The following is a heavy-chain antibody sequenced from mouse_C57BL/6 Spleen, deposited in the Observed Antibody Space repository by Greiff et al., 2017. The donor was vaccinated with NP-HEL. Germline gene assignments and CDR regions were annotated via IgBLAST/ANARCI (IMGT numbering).Heavy chain of an antibody. D-gene: IGHD2-4*01. J-gene: IGHJ3*01. V-gene: IGHV1-61*01. Sequence: VQLQQPGAELVRPGSSVKLSCKASGYTFTSYWLDWVKQRPGQGLEWIGNIYPSDSETHYNQKFKDKATLTVDKSSSTAYMQLSSLTSEDSAVYYCARREDYDWFAYWGQGTLVTVSA. CDR3: ARREDYDWFAY. CDR1: GYTFTSYW. CDR2: IYPSDSET.